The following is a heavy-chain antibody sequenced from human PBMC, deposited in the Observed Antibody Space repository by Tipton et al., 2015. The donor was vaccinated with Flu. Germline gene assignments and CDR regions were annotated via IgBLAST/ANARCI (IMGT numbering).Heavy chain of an antibody. J-gene: IGHJ4*02. Sequence: QLVQSGAEVKEPGASVKVSCKASGYTVSGHYMHRIRQAPGQGLEWMGWINPKSGDTKYAQNFQGRVTMTRDTSITTVYMELTGLTSDDTAIYYCARTWIQLWTPDFDYWGQGTLVTVSS. V-gene: IGHV1-2*02. D-gene: IGHD5-18*01. CDR1: GYTVSGHY. CDR3: ARTWIQLWTPDFDY. CDR2: INPKSGDT.